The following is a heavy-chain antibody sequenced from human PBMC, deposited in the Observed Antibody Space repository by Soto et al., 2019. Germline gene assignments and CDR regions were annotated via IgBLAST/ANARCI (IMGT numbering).Heavy chain of an antibody. J-gene: IGHJ3*02. CDR3: ARDALDNWNELDI. Sequence: GASVKVSCKASGYTFTGYYMHWVRQAPGQGLEWMGWINPNSGGTNYAQKFQGWVTMTRDTSISTAYMELSRLRSDDTAAYYCARDALDNWNELDIWGQGTMVTVSS. V-gene: IGHV1-2*04. D-gene: IGHD1-20*01. CDR1: GYTFTGYY. CDR2: INPNSGGT.